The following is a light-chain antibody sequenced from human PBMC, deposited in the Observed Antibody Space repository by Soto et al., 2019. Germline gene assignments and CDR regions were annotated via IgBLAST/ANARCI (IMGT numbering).Light chain of an antibody. V-gene: IGLV1-44*01. CDR3: AAWDDSLNGFV. J-gene: IGLJ1*01. CDR1: NSNIGSNT. CDR2: SNN. Sequence: QSVLTQPPSASRTPGQRVTISCSGSNSNIGSNTVNWYQQLPGTAPKLLISSNNQRPSGVPDRFSASKSGTSASLAISGLQSEDEADYYCAAWDDSLNGFVFGTGTKVTVL.